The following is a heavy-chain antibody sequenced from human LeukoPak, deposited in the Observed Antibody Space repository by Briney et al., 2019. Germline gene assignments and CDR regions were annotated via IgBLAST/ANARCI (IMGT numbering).Heavy chain of an antibody. CDR2: IWYDGSQK. V-gene: IGHV3-33*01. D-gene: IGHD4/OR15-4a*01. CDR3: AREVRSYGGQIDY. Sequence: GGSLRLSCAASGFTFSIYGMHWVRQAPGKGLEWVAVIWYDGSQKYYADSVKGRFTISRDNSKNTLYLQMNSLRAEDTAVYYCAREVRSYGGQIDYWGQGTLVTVSS. J-gene: IGHJ4*02. CDR1: GFTFSIYG.